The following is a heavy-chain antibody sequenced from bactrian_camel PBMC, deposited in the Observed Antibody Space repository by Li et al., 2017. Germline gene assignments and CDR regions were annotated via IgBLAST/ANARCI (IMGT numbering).Heavy chain of an antibody. CDR2: IATGGGIT. Sequence: VQLVESGGGSARVGGSLTLSCVSIGYAWGSGNVGWFRQAPGKEREAVAVIATGGGITHYADSVKGRFTISEDNAKNTVYLQLNSLKTEDMAMYYCTKSSDYGYAYSDWGQGTQVTVS. CDR1: GYAWGSGN. V-gene: IGHV3S40*01. CDR3: TKSSDYGYAYSD. J-gene: IGHJ4*01. D-gene: IGHD4*01.